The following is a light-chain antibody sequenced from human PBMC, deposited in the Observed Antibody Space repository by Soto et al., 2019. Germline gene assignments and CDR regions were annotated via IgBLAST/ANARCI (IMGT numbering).Light chain of an antibody. CDR2: VAS. Sequence: EIVMTQSPATLSVSPGERATLSCRASQSVSTNLAWYQQKPGQPPRLLIYVASTRATSIPARFSGSGSGTEFTLTISSLQSEDFAVYHCQQYNNWPPQYTFGQGTKLEIK. V-gene: IGKV3-15*01. J-gene: IGKJ2*01. CDR1: QSVSTN. CDR3: QQYNNWPPQYT.